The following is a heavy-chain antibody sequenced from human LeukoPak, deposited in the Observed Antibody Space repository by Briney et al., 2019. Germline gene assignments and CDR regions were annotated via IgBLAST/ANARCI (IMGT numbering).Heavy chain of an antibody. CDR1: GYSFTSYW. V-gene: IGHV5-51*01. D-gene: IGHD2/OR15-2a*01. J-gene: IGHJ4*02. CDR3: ARTSGVLSVQYYFDY. Sequence: GESLKISCKGSGYSFTSYWIGWVRQMLGKGLEWMGIIYPGDSDTRYSPSFQGQVTISADKSISTAYLQWSSLKASDTAMYYCARTSGVLSVQYYFDYWGQGTLVTVSS. CDR2: IYPGDSDT.